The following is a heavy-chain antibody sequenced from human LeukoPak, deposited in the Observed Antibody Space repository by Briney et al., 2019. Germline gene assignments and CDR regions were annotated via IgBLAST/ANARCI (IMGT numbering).Heavy chain of an antibody. Sequence: GGPLRLSCAASGFTFRSYWMHWVRQAPGKGLEWVSRVIRDGSFTNYADSVKGRFTISRDNAKNTLYLQMSSLRAEDTAVYFCVRDGDDLNFDYWGQGSLVTVSS. D-gene: IGHD7-27*01. CDR1: GFTFRSYW. J-gene: IGHJ4*02. CDR2: VIRDGSFT. V-gene: IGHV3-74*01. CDR3: VRDGDDLNFDY.